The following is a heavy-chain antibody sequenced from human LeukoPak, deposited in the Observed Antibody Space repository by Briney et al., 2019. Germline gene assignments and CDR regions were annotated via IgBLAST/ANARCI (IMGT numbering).Heavy chain of an antibody. V-gene: IGHV4-39*01. J-gene: IGHJ2*01. D-gene: IGHD6-13*01. CDR3: ARHSIAAAGPLWYFDL. Sequence: NPSETLSLTCTASGGSISSSSYYWGWIRQPPGKGLEWIGSIYYSGSTYYNPSLKSRVTISVDTSKNQFSLKLSSVTAADTAVYYCARHSIAAAGPLWYFDLWGRGTLVTVSS. CDR1: GGSISSSSYY. CDR2: IYYSGST.